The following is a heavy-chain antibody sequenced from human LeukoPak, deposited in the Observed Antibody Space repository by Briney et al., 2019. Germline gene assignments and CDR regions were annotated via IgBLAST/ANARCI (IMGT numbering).Heavy chain of an antibody. Sequence: GGSLRLSCAASGFTFDDYAMHWVRQAPGKGLEWVSGISWNSGSIGYADSVKGRFTISRDNAKNSLYLQMNSLRAEDTALYYCAKDNPAFDIWGQGTMVTVSS. CDR3: AKDNPAFDI. CDR1: GFTFDDYA. J-gene: IGHJ3*02. CDR2: ISWNSGSI. V-gene: IGHV3-9*01.